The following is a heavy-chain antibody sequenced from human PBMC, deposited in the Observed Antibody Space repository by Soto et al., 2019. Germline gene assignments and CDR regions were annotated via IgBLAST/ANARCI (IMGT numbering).Heavy chain of an antibody. V-gene: IGHV3-7*01. J-gene: IGHJ4*02. CDR3: AREGIAARGGEFDY. CDR2: IKQDGSEK. CDR1: GFTFSSYW. Sequence: GGSLRLSCAASGFTFSSYWMSWVRQAPGKGLEWVANIKQDGSEKYYVDSVKGRFTISRDNAKNSLYLQMNSLRAEDTAVYYWAREGIAARGGEFDYWGQGTLVTVSS. D-gene: IGHD6-6*01.